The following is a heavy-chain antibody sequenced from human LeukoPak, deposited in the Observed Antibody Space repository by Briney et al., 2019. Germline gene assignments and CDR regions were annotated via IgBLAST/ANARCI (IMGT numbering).Heavy chain of an antibody. D-gene: IGHD4-17*01. CDR1: GFTFSSYS. V-gene: IGHV3-21*01. J-gene: IGHJ4*02. Sequence: GGSLRLSCAASGFTFSSYSMNWVRQAPGKGLEWVSSISSSSSYIDYADSVKGRFTISRDNAKSSLYLQMNSLRAEDTAVYFCTQSAVTTVTTFPNWGQGTLVTVSS. CDR3: TQSAVTTVTTFPN. CDR2: ISSSSSYI.